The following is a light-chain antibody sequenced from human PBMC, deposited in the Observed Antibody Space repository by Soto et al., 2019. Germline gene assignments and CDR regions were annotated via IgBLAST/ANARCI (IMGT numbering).Light chain of an antibody. CDR3: QQRNYWQVT. J-gene: IGKJ5*01. CDR1: QSFRGL. V-gene: IGKV3-11*01. Sequence: EVVLTQSPVTLSLSPGERATLSGRASQSFRGLLAWYQQKPGQAPRLLIYDVSNRATGIPARFSGSGSGTDFTLTISSLEPEDFAVYYCQQRNYWQVTFGQGTRLEIK. CDR2: DVS.